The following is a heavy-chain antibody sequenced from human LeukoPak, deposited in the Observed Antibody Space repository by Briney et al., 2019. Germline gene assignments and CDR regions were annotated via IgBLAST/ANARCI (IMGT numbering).Heavy chain of an antibody. CDR3: ARTAALAGSNYFDS. Sequence: PSETLSLTCTVSGGSLSSYYWSWIRQPAGKGLEWIGRIDTSGNTKYNPSLKRRVTISVDTSKNHFSLKLSSVTAADTAVFYCARTAALAGSNYFDSWGQGTLVTVSS. CDR2: IDTSGNT. J-gene: IGHJ4*02. V-gene: IGHV4-4*07. CDR1: GGSLSSYY. D-gene: IGHD6-6*01.